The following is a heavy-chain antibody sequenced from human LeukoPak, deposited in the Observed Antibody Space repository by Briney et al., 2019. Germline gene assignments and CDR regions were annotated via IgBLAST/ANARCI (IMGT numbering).Heavy chain of an antibody. CDR1: GFTFSSYE. V-gene: IGHV3-48*03. CDR2: ISSSGGTI. D-gene: IGHD3-10*01. CDR3: ARGGRGIGC. J-gene: IGHJ4*02. Sequence: GGSLRLSCAASGFTFSSYEMNWVRQAPGKGLEWVSYISSSGGTIYYADSVKGRFTISRDNAKNSLYLQVNSLRAEDTAVYYCARGGRGIGCWGQGTLVTVSS.